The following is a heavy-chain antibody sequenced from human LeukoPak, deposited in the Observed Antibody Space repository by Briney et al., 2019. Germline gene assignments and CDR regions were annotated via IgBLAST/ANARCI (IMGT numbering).Heavy chain of an antibody. Sequence: ASVKVSCKASGYTFTSYYMHWVRQAPGQGLEWMGIINPSGGSTSYAQKFQGRVTITRDTSTSTVYMELSSLRSEDTAVYYCARIGDSTSCYGPCAYFDYWGQGTLVTVSS. D-gene: IGHD2-2*01. J-gene: IGHJ4*02. CDR2: INPSGGST. V-gene: IGHV1-46*01. CDR3: ARIGDSTSCYGPCAYFDY. CDR1: GYTFTSYY.